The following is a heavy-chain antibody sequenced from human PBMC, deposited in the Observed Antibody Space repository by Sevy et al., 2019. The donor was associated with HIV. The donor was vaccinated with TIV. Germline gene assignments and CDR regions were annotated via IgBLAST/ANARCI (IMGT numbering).Heavy chain of an antibody. CDR1: GFSVSNSY. D-gene: IGHD3-22*01. V-gene: IGHV3-53*01. Sequence: GGSLRLSCAASGFSVSNSYMSWVRQAPGKGLQWVSVIYSGDSTYYTDSVKDRFTISRDNSKNTLYLQMNSLRAEDTAVYYCARLSVYYYDSSGYYTTGHAFDIWGQGTMVTVSS. CDR3: ARLSVYYYDSSGYYTTGHAFDI. J-gene: IGHJ3*02. CDR2: IYSGDST.